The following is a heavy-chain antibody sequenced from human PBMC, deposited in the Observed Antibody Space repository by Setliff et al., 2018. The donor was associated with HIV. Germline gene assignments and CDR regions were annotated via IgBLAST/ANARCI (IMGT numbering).Heavy chain of an antibody. D-gene: IGHD3-22*01. Sequence: SETLSLTCAVYGGSFSGYYWSWIRQPPGKGLEWIGEINHSGSTNYNPSLKSRVTISVDTSKNQFSLKLSSVTAADTAVFYCARRTTTYHYVSSAYYHHVWGQGTLVTVSS. CDR1: GGSFSGYY. CDR3: ARRTTTYHYVSSAYYHHV. J-gene: IGHJ4*02. CDR2: INHSGST. V-gene: IGHV4-34*01.